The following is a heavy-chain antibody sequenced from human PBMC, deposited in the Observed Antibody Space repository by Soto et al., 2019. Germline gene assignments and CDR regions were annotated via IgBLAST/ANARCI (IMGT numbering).Heavy chain of an antibody. D-gene: IGHD6-13*01. CDR3: ARDSPWPGQLGPSDGMDV. V-gene: IGHV3-30-3*01. CDR2: ISYDGSNK. J-gene: IGHJ6*02. CDR1: GFTFSSYA. Sequence: PGGSLRLSCAASGFTFSSYAMHWVRQAPGKGLEWVAVISYDGSNKYYADSVKGRFTISRDNSKNTLYLQMNSLRAEGTAVYYCARDSPWPGQLGPSDGMDVWGQGTTVTVSS.